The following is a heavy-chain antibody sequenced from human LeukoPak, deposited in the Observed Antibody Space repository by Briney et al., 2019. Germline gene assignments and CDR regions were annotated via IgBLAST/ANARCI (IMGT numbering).Heavy chain of an antibody. CDR3: ARNGGNSDFGY. V-gene: IGHV4-4*02. CDR1: GGSISSSSW. CDR2: IYHSGST. Sequence: NASETLSLTCAVSGGSISSSSWWSWVRQPPGKGLEWIGEIYHSGSTNYNPSLKSRVTISVDKSKNQFSLKLNSMTAADTAVYYCARNGGNSDFGYWGQGTLVTVFS. D-gene: IGHD4-23*01. J-gene: IGHJ4*02.